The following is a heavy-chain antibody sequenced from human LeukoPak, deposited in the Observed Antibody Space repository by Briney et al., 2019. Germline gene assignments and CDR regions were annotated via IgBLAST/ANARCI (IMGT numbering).Heavy chain of an antibody. CDR2: INPNSGDT. CDR1: VYPLTVYY. Sequence: ASVTVSFTSSVYPLTVYYIHWVRPGPGQGLQWMGRINPNSGDTNYSQKFQGRVTIIRDMSISTLYMDLSGLRSDDTAVYYCASLMTYSTGWFDYWGQGALVTVSS. J-gene: IGHJ4*02. V-gene: IGHV1-2*06. D-gene: IGHD6-19*01. CDR3: ASLMTYSTGWFDY.